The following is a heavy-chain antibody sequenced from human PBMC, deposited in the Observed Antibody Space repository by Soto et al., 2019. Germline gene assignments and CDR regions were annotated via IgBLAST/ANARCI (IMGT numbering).Heavy chain of an antibody. CDR1: GGTFSSYA. Sequence: QVQLVHSGAEVKKPGSSVKVSCKASGGTFSSYAISWVRQAPGQGLEWMGGIIPIFGTANYAQKFQGRVTIAADESTSTAYMELSSLRSDDTAVYYCASPAAGTGSYYYGMDVWGQGTTVTVSS. CDR3: ASPAAGTGSYYYGMDV. D-gene: IGHD6-13*01. V-gene: IGHV1-69*12. CDR2: IIPIFGTA. J-gene: IGHJ6*02.